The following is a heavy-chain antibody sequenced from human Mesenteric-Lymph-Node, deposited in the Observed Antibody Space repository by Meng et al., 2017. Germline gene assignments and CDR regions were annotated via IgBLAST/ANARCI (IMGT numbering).Heavy chain of an antibody. J-gene: IGHJ4*02. CDR2: INHSGST. Sequence: QVQLQQWGAGLLKASETLSLTCAVYGGSFSGYYWSWIRQPPGKGLEWIGEINHSGSTNYNPPLKSRVTISVDTSKNQFSLKLSSVTAADTAVYYCASASYYYGSGWGQGTLVTVSS. CDR3: ASASYYYGSG. V-gene: IGHV4-34*01. D-gene: IGHD3-10*01. CDR1: GGSFSGYY.